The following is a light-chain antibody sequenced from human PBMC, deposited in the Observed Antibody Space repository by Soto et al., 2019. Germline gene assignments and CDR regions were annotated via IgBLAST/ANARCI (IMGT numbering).Light chain of an antibody. CDR3: HQHYSTPIT. Sequence: DIVLTQSPDSLAVSLAERATINCKSSQSLLSSADNLNYLAWFQQKPGQPPKLLILWASTRESGVPDRFSGSGSGTHFSLTISTLQAEDVATYYCHQHYSTPITFGQGTRLEIK. CDR2: WAS. J-gene: IGKJ5*01. V-gene: IGKV4-1*01. CDR1: QSLLSSADNLNY.